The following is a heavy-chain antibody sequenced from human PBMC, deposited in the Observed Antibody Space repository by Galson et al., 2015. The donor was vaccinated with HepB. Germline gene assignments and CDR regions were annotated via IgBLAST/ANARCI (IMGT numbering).Heavy chain of an antibody. D-gene: IGHD3-22*01. CDR2: INAGNGNT. CDR3: ARGSRSSGYYYDLDY. V-gene: IGHV1-3*01. CDR1: GYTFTSYA. Sequence: SVKVSCKASGYTFTSYAMHWVRQAPGQRLEWMGWINAGNGNTKYSQKFQGRVTITRDTSASTAYMELSSLRSEDTAVYYCARGSRSSGYYYDLDYWGQGTLVTVSS. J-gene: IGHJ4*02.